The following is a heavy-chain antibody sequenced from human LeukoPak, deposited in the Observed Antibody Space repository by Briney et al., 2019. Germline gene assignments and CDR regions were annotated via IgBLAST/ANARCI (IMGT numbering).Heavy chain of an antibody. J-gene: IGHJ4*02. V-gene: IGHV3-23*01. CDR3: ARGVGATI. CDR2: VSGSGSST. D-gene: IGHD1-26*01. Sequence: GGSLRLSCAASGFTFNSYTMNWVRQAPGKGLEWVSGVSGSGSSTYYADSVKGRFTISRDNAKNSLYLQMSSLRAEDTAVYYCARGVGATIWGQGTLVTVS. CDR1: GFTFNSYT.